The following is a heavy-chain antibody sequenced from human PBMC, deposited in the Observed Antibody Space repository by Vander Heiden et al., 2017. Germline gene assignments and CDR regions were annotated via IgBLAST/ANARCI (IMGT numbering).Heavy chain of an antibody. CDR2: ITSSGDGT. CDR3: ASRWSP. J-gene: IGHJ5*02. V-gene: IGHV3-23*01. D-gene: IGHD2-8*01. CDR1: GFTFPNAA. Sequence: EVQLLESGGDLVLPGGSLRLCWAASGFTFPNAAMIWLRQAPGKGLEWVSAITSSGDGTYYADSVKGRFTISRDNSKNTLYLQMNSLRSEDTAVYYCASRWSPWGRGTLVSVSS.